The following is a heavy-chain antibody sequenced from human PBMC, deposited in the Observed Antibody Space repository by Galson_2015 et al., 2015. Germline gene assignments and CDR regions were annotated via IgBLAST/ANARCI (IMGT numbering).Heavy chain of an antibody. J-gene: IGHJ4*02. CDR3: AGHSVGNCSSTSCYSYD. D-gene: IGHD2-2*02. CDR2: IIPIFGTA. CDR1: GCTFSSYA. Sequence: SVKVSCKASGCTFSSYAISWVRQAPGQGLEWMGGIIPIFGTANYAQKFQGRVTITADESTSTAYMELSSLRSEDTAVYYCAGHSVGNCSSTSCYSYDWGQGTLFTVSS. V-gene: IGHV1-69*13.